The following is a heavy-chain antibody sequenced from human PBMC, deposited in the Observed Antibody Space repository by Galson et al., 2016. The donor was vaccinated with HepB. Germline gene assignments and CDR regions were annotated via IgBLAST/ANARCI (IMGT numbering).Heavy chain of an antibody. CDR3: AKPRGGDYYGMDA. CDR2: MPSDGRSA. Sequence: SLRLSCAASGFYFNTYPMHWVRQAPGKGLEWVAVMPSDGRSASYADSVKGRFSVSRDNSKNSVYLQISSPRPDDTAVYFCAKPRGGDYYGMDAGGNGTVVIVSS. J-gene: IGHJ6*04. CDR1: GFYFNTYP. V-gene: IGHV3-30*18. D-gene: IGHD3-16*01.